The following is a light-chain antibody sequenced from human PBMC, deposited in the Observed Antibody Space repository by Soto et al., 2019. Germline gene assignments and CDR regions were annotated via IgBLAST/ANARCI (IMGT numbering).Light chain of an antibody. Sequence: QSVLTQPPSASGSPGQSFTISCTGTSTDVGGYNYISWYQHHPGKGPKLIIYEVSERPSGVPDRFSGSKSGNTASLTVSGLQAEDEADYYCSSYAGSNNRGVFGSGTKVTVL. V-gene: IGLV2-8*01. CDR1: STDVGGYNY. CDR3: SSYAGSNNRGV. J-gene: IGLJ1*01. CDR2: EVS.